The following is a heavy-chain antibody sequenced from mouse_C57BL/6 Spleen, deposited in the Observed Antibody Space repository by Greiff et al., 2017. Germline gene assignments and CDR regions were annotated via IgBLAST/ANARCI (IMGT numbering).Heavy chain of an antibody. V-gene: IGHV6-6*01. CDR1: GFTFSDAW. D-gene: IGHD1-2*01. Sequence: EVKLQESGGGLVQPGGSMKLSCAASGFTFSDAWMDWVRQSPEKGLEWVAEIRNKANNHETYYAESVKGRFTISRDESKSSVYLQMNSLRAEDTGIYYCTRDHYYGYAMDYWGQGTSVTVSS. J-gene: IGHJ4*01. CDR2: IRNKANNHET. CDR3: TRDHYYGYAMDY.